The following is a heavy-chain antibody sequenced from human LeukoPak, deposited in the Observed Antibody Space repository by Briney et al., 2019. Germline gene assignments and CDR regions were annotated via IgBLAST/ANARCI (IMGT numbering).Heavy chain of an antibody. CDR1: GFTFSSYA. J-gene: IGHJ4*02. Sequence: GGSLRLSCAASGFTFSSYAMSWFRQPPGKGREGVSAISGSGGSTYYADSVKGRFTISRDNSKNTLYLQMNSLRAEDTAVYYCASVVVTIIADYWGQGTLVTVSS. CDR3: ASVVVTIIADY. V-gene: IGHV3-23*01. D-gene: IGHD2-15*01. CDR2: ISGSGGST.